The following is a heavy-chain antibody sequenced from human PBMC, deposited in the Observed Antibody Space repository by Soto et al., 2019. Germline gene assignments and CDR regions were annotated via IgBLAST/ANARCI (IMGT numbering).Heavy chain of an antibody. CDR1: GYTFTIYY. D-gene: IGHD4-17*01. CDR3: ARDSHDYGGNCPGY. CDR2: INPSGGST. Sequence: ASVKVSCKASGYTFTIYYMHCVLQSPGQGLDWMGIINPSGGSTSYAQKFQGRVTMTRDTSTSTVYMELSSLRSEDTAVYYCARDSHDYGGNCPGYWGQGTLVTVSS. V-gene: IGHV1-46*01. J-gene: IGHJ4*02.